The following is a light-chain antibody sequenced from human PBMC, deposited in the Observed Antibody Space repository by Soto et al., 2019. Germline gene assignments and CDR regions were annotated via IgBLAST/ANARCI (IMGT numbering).Light chain of an antibody. Sequence: EIVLTQSPGTLSLSPGERATLSCRASQSVGSNYLVWYQQKPGQALRLLIYGASSRATGIPDRFSGSGSGTDFALTISRLEHEVFAVYYCQQYSGSSSTFGQGTKLEIK. V-gene: IGKV3-20*01. CDR3: QQYSGSSST. CDR1: QSVGSNY. J-gene: IGKJ2*01. CDR2: GAS.